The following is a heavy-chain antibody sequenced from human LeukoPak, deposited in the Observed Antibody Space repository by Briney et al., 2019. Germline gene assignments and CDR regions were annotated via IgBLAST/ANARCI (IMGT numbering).Heavy chain of an antibody. D-gene: IGHD6-6*01. V-gene: IGHV3-23*01. CDR1: GFAFKDSA. CDR3: AKVSYSSSSSDY. J-gene: IGHJ4*02. Sequence: GGSLRLSCAASGFAFKDSAMTWVRQAPGKGLEWVSLISASGANTYSTDSVKGRFTLSRDNSENTLYLQMNSLRAGDTAVYYCAKVSYSSSSSDYWGQGTLVTVSS. CDR2: ISASGANT.